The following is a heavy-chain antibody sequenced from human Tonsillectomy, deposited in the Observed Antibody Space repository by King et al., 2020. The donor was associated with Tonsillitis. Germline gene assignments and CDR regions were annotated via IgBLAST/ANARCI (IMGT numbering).Heavy chain of an antibody. Sequence: VQLVESGGGVVQPGRSLRLSCAASGFTFSIYSMHWVRQAPGKGLEWVAVISYDGSNKYYADSVKCRFTISRDSSKNTLYLQMNSLRAEDTAVYYCARGGDYDILTGSPNYYYYYGMDVWGQGTTVTVSS. J-gene: IGHJ6*02. CDR2: ISYDGSNK. CDR3: ARGGDYDILTGSPNYYYYYGMDV. CDR1: GFTFSIYS. D-gene: IGHD3-9*01. V-gene: IGHV3-30*04.